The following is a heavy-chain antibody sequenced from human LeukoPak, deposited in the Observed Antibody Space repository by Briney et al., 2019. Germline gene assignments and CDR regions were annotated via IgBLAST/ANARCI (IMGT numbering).Heavy chain of an antibody. CDR3: ARASTGTIAFDY. Sequence: GGSLRLSCAASGFTFSDYWMHWVRQAPGKGLEWVSVIYSVGSTYYADSVKGRFTISRDNSKNTLYLQMNSLRAEDTAVYYCARASTGTIAFDYWGQGTLVTVSS. D-gene: IGHD1-1*01. J-gene: IGHJ4*02. CDR1: GFTFSDYW. V-gene: IGHV3-66*01. CDR2: IYSVGST.